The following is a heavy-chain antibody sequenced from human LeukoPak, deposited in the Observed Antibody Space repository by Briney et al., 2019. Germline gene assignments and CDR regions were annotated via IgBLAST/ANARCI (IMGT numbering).Heavy chain of an antibody. CDR2: INSNSGGT. J-gene: IGHJ4*02. CDR3: ARVEAVAGALMDY. Sequence: ASVKVSCKASGYTFTGYYMHWVRQAPAQGLEWMGWINSNSGGTKYTQNFQGRVTMTRDTSISTAYMELSSLRSDDTAVYYCARVEAVAGALMDYWGQGTLVTVSS. D-gene: IGHD6-19*01. V-gene: IGHV1-2*02. CDR1: GYTFTGYY.